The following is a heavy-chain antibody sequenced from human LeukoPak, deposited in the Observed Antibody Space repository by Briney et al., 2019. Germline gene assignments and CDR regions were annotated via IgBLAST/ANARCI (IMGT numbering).Heavy chain of an antibody. J-gene: IGHJ4*02. V-gene: IGHV3-74*01. D-gene: IGHD3-16*01. CDR3: GRDESGGSVGY. Sequence: GGSLRLSCAASGFTFSGYWMHWVRQVPGKGLVWVSRINSDGSRTSYVDSVKGRFTISRDNAKNTLYLQMNSLRAEDTAVYYCGRDESGGSVGYWGQGSLVTVSS. CDR2: INSDGSRT. CDR1: GFTFSGYW.